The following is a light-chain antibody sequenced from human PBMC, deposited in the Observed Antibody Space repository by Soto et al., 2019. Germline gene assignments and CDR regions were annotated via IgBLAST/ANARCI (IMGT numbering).Light chain of an antibody. J-gene: IGKJ4*01. CDR3: QHYDNRLLT. CDR2: DAS. V-gene: IGKV1-33*01. CDR1: QDINTY. Sequence: DLQMTQSPSSLSASVGDRVTITCQASQDINTYLNWYQQKPGKAPKLLIYDASKLETGVPSSFSGGVSGTDFTLTVTSMQPEDIATYFCQHYDNRLLTFGGGTQVEL.